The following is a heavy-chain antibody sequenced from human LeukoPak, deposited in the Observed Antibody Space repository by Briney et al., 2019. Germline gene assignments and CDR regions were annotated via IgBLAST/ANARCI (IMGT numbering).Heavy chain of an antibody. Sequence: GASVKVSCKASGYTFTSYGISWVRQAPGQGLEWMGWISAYNGNTNYAQKLQGRVTMTTDTSTSTAYMELRSLRSDDTAVYYYARVVTNFDWFPMGHWGQGTLVTVSS. CDR1: GYTFTSYG. CDR2: ISAYNGNT. CDR3: ARVVTNFDWFPMGH. D-gene: IGHD3-9*01. V-gene: IGHV1-18*01. J-gene: IGHJ4*02.